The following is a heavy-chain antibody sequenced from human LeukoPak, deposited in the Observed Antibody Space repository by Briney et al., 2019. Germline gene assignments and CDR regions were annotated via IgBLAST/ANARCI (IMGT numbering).Heavy chain of an antibody. J-gene: IGHJ5*02. V-gene: IGHV1-69*13. CDR1: GGTFSSYA. CDR3: VKWLRFAESGFDP. D-gene: IGHD5-12*01. CDR2: IIPIFGTA. Sequence: SVKVSCKASGGTFSSYAISWVRQAPGQGLEWMGGIIPIFGTANYAQKFQGRVTITADESTSTAYMELSSLRSEDTAVYYCVKWLRFAESGFDPWGRGTLVTVSS.